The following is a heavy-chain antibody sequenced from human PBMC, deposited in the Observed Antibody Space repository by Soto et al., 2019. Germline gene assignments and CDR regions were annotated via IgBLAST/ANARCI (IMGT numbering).Heavy chain of an antibody. D-gene: IGHD6-13*01. V-gene: IGHV5-51*01. CDR2: IYPGDSDT. Sequence: PGESLKISCKGSGYSFTSYWIGWVRQMPGKGLEWMGIIYPGDSDTRYSPSFQGQVTISADKSISTAYLQWSSPKASDTAMYYCARQVHSSSWYGGYDYWGQGTLVTVSS. CDR3: ARQVHSSSWYGGYDY. J-gene: IGHJ4*02. CDR1: GYSFTSYW.